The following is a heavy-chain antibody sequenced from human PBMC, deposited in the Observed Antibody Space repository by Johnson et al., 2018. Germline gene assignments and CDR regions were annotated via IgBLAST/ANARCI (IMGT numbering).Heavy chain of an antibody. Sequence: VQLVESGGGLVKPGGSLRLSCAASGFTFSSYSMNWVRQAPGKGLEWVSSISSSSSYIHYADSLKGRFTISRDNAKNSLYLQMNSLRAEDTAVSYCARSQSADYGDDVGAEYFQHWGQGTLVTVSA. D-gene: IGHD4-17*01. CDR3: ARSQSADYGDDVGAEYFQH. CDR1: GFTFSSYS. CDR2: ISSSSSYI. V-gene: IGHV3-21*01. J-gene: IGHJ1*01.